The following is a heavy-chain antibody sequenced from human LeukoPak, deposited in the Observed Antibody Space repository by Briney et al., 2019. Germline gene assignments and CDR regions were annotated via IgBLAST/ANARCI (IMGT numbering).Heavy chain of an antibody. V-gene: IGHV1-8*01. D-gene: IGHD5-18*01. Sequence: GASGKVSCKASGYTCTSYDINWGRQATGPGLEGMGWMNPNSGNTGYAQKFQGRVTMTRNTSISTAYMELSSLRSEDTAVYYCARAEGYSYGKNWCDPWGQGTLVTVSS. J-gene: IGHJ5*02. CDR1: GYTCTSYD. CDR3: ARAEGYSYGKNWCDP. CDR2: MNPNSGNT.